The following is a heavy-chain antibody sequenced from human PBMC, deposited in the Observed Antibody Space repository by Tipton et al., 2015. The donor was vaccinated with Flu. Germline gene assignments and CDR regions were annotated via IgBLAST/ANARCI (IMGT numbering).Heavy chain of an antibody. D-gene: IGHD6-13*01. CDR3: ARAIAAAGSY. J-gene: IGHJ4*02. CDR2: MYTTGDT. Sequence: SLRLSCAASGFTFSDYDMHWVRQPTGKGLEWVSTMYTTGDTYYSGSVKGRFTISRENAKNSLYLQMNSLRAEDTAVYYCARAIAAAGSYWGQGTLVTVSS. CDR1: GFTFSDYD. V-gene: IGHV3-13*01.